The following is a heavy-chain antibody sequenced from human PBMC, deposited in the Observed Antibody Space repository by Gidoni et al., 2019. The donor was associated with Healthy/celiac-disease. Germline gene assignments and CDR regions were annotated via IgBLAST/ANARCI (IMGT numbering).Heavy chain of an antibody. CDR1: GFTVSSNY. D-gene: IGHD1-26*01. J-gene: IGHJ4*02. V-gene: IGHV3-66*02. Sequence: EVQLVESGGGLVQPGGSLRLSCAASGFTVSSNYLSWVRQAPGKGLEWVSVIYSGGSTYYADSVKGRFTISRDNSKNTLYLQMNSLRAEDTAVYYCARRGEGATLGYWGQGTLVTVSS. CDR3: ARRGEGATLGY. CDR2: IYSGGST.